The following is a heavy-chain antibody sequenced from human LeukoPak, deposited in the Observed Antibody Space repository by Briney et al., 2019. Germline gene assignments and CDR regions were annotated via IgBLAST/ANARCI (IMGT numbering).Heavy chain of an antibody. Sequence: AGGSLRLSCAASGFTFSSYWMHWVRQAPGKGPVWVSRIDSDGSSTSYADSVKGRFTISRDNAKNTLYLQVNSLRAEDTAVYHCAREARYGMDVWGQGTTVTVSS. CDR3: AREARYGMDV. CDR1: GFTFSSYW. V-gene: IGHV3-74*01. J-gene: IGHJ6*02. CDR2: IDSDGSST.